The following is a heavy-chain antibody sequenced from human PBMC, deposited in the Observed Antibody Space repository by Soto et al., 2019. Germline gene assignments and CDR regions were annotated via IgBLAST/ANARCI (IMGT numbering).Heavy chain of an antibody. CDR1: GYTFTSYY. CDR3: ARGIDIVVVPAAGWFDP. Sequence: ASVKVSCKASGYTFTSYYMHWVRQAPGQGLEWMGIINPSGGSTSYAQKFQGRVTMTRDTSTSTVYMELSSRRSEDTAVYYCARGIDIVVVPAAGWFDPWGQGTLVTVSS. V-gene: IGHV1-46*01. CDR2: INPSGGST. D-gene: IGHD2-2*01. J-gene: IGHJ5*02.